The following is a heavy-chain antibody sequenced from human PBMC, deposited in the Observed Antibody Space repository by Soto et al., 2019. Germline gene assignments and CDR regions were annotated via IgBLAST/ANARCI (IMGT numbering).Heavy chain of an antibody. Sequence: PGESLKISCEGSGYTFSTSWLAWVRQMPGKGLEWMGIIYPDDSDTRYSPSFKGQLTFSADKYIRTAYLQWRSLKASDTAMYYCARQRGKILSRQAPYGMHXCGQATRVTIS. CDR3: ARQRGKILSRQAPYGMHX. CDR2: IYPDDSDT. CDR1: GYTFSTSW. D-gene: IGHD2-15*01. V-gene: IGHV5-51*01. J-gene: IGHJ6*02.